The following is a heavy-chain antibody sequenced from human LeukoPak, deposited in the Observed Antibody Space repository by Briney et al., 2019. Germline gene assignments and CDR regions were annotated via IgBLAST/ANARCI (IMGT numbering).Heavy chain of an antibody. V-gene: IGHV3-48*03. D-gene: IGHD5-12*01. Sequence: SGGSLRLSCAASGFTLSSYEMNWVRQAPGKGLEWVSYISSSGSTIYYADSVKGRFTISRDNAKNSLYLQMNSLRAEDTAVYYCARDGYRENDYWGQGTLVTVSS. CDR1: GFTLSSYE. J-gene: IGHJ4*02. CDR3: ARDGYRENDY. CDR2: ISSSGSTI.